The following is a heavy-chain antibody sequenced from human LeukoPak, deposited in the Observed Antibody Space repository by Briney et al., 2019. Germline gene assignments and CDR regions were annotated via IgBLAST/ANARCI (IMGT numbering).Heavy chain of an antibody. J-gene: IGHJ4*02. D-gene: IGHD3-22*01. CDR2: ISGSGGST. CDR3: AKGRRGYDSSGYDY. V-gene: IGHV3-23*01. Sequence: GGSLRLSCAASGSTFSSYAMSWVRQAPGKGLEWVSAISGSGGSTYYADSVKGRFTISRDNSKNTLYLQMNSLRAEDTAVYYCAKGRRGYDSSGYDYWGQGTLVTVSS. CDR1: GSTFSSYA.